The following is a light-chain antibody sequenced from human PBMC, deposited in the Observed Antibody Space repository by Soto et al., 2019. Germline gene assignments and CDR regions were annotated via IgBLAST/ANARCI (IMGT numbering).Light chain of an antibody. CDR2: APS. CDR1: QSITNS. J-gene: IGKJ3*01. Sequence: DIQMTQSPSSLSASVGDRVTITCRASQSITNSLNWYQHKPGKAPTLVVYAPSSLQSGVPSRFSGSCSGTDFTLTISSLQPEDFATYFCQQGHSMPFTFGPGTKVDIK. V-gene: IGKV1-39*01. CDR3: QQGHSMPFT.